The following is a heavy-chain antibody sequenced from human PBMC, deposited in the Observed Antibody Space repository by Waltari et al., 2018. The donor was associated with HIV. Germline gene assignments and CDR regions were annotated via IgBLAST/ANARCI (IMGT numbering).Heavy chain of an antibody. V-gene: IGHV4-38-2*02. Sequence: QVQLQESGPGLVQPSETLSLTCAVSGYSISSGYYRGWIRQPPGKGLEWIGSIYHSGITYYNPSLKSRVTISVDTSKNQFSLKLSSVTAADTAVYYCARDPIRTGTSLYCDYWGQGTLVTVSS. D-gene: IGHD1-1*01. CDR1: GYSISSGYY. CDR2: IYHSGIT. CDR3: ARDPIRTGTSLYCDY. J-gene: IGHJ4*02.